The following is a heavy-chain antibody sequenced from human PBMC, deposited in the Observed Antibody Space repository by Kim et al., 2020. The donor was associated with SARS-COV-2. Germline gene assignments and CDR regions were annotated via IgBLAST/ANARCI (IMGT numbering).Heavy chain of an antibody. V-gene: IGHV1-3*01. J-gene: IGHJ4*02. CDR3: ARGELGELLGMINY. D-gene: IGHD3-10*01. Sequence: SQKFQGRVTITRDTSASTAYMELSSLRSEDTAVYYCARGELGELLGMINYWGQGTLVTVSS.